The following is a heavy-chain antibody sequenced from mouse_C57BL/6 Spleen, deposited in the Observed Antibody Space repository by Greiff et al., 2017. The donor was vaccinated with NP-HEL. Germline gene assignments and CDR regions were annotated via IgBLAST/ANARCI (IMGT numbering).Heavy chain of an antibody. Sequence: VQLQQPGAELVRPGSSVKLSCKASGYTFTSYWMDWVKQRPGQGLEWIGNIYPSDSETHYTQKFKDKATLTVDKSSSTAYMQLRSLTSEDSAVYYCARRDYYGSSYYFDYWGQGTTLTVSS. V-gene: IGHV1-61*01. J-gene: IGHJ2*01. CDR1: GYTFTSYW. D-gene: IGHD1-1*01. CDR3: ARRDYYGSSYYFDY. CDR2: IYPSDSET.